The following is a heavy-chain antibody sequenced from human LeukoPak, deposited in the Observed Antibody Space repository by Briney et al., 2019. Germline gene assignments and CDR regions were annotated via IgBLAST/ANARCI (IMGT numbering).Heavy chain of an antibody. CDR1: GFSFSNHG. J-gene: IGHJ6*03. CDR3: AKEGIHMHYYYMDV. Sequence: GGSLRLSCAASGFSFSNHGIHWVRQAPGKGLEWVAVIWYGGSNKYYADSVKGRFTISRDNSKNTLYLQMNSLRAEDTAVYYCAKEGIHMHYYYMDVWGKGTTVTVSS. D-gene: IGHD6-13*01. CDR2: IWYGGSNK. V-gene: IGHV3-30*02.